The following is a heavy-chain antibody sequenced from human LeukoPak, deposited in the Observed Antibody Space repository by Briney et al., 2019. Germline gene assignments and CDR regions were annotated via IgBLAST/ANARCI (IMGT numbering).Heavy chain of an antibody. Sequence: PSETLSLTCTVSGGSVSSGSYYWSWIRQPPGKGLEWIGYIYYSGSTNYNPSLKSRVTISVDTSKNQFSLKLSSVTAADTAVYYCASYKVETYYDILTGYLDFDYWGQGTLVTVSS. CDR2: IYYSGST. CDR1: GGSVSSGSYY. D-gene: IGHD3-9*01. V-gene: IGHV4-61*01. J-gene: IGHJ4*02. CDR3: ASYKVETYYDILTGYLDFDY.